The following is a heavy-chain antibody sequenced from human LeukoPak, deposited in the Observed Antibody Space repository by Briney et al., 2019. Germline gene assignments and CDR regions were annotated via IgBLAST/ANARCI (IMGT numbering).Heavy chain of an antibody. V-gene: IGHV3-20*04. D-gene: IGHD3-10*02. CDR1: GFTFDEYG. Sequence: GGSLRLSCAASGFTFDEYGMSWVRHAQGKGLEWVSGISLNGGATGYADSVKGRFTISRDNGKNSLYLQMNSLRAEDTALYYCVQSITMFIGWGQGTLVTVSS. CDR2: ISLNGGAT. CDR3: VQSITMFIG. J-gene: IGHJ4*02.